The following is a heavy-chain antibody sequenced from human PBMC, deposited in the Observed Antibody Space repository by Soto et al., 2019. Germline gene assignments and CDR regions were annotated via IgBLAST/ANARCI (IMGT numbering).Heavy chain of an antibody. CDR3: ARVHGDYGYAFDI. V-gene: IGHV3-21*01. CDR1: GFTFSSYS. D-gene: IGHD4-17*01. Sequence: EVQLVESGGGLVKPGGSLRLSCAASGFTFSSYSMNWVRQAPGKGLEWVSSISSSSSYIYYADSVKGRFTISRDNVKNSLYRKMNSLRAEDTAVYYCARVHGDYGYAFDIWGQGTMVTVSS. J-gene: IGHJ3*02. CDR2: ISSSSSYI.